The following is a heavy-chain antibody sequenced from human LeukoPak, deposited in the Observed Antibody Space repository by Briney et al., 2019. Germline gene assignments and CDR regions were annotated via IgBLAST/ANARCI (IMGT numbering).Heavy chain of an antibody. CDR3: ASTAYCGGDCYSPRYFDY. Sequence: SETLSLTCTVSGGSISSGDYYWSWIRQPPGKGLEWIGYIYYSGSTYYNPSLKSRVTISVDTSKNQFSLKLSSVTAADTAVYYCASTAYCGGDCYSPRYFDYWGQGTLVTVSS. CDR2: IYYSGST. V-gene: IGHV4-30-4*01. D-gene: IGHD2-21*02. J-gene: IGHJ4*02. CDR1: GGSISSGDYY.